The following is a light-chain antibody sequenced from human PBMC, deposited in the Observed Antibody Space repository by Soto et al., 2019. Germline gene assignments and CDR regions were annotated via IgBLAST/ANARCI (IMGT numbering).Light chain of an antibody. V-gene: IGLV2-14*01. CDR1: SSDVGSYKF. CDR3: SSYTSGSTDV. Sequence: QSALTQPASVSGTPGQSIIITCTGTSSDVGSYKFVSWYQQHPGKAPKLMIYDVTNRPSGVSNRFSGFKSGNTTSLTISGLQAEDEADYYCSSYTSGSTDVFGTGTKVTVL. J-gene: IGLJ1*01. CDR2: DVT.